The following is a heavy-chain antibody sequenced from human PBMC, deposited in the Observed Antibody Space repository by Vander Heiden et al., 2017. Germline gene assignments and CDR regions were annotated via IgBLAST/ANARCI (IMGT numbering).Heavy chain of an antibody. V-gene: IGHV3-23*01. CDR1: GFTFSSYA. D-gene: IGHD3-16*02. J-gene: IGHJ4*02. CDR2: ISGSGGST. CDR3: ARFDTFGGVIVTLPVY. Sequence: EVQLLESGGGLVQPGGSLRLSCAASGFTFSSYAMSWVRQAPGKGLEWGSAISGSGGSTYYADSVKGRFTISRDNSKNTLYLQMNSLRAEDTAVYYCARFDTFGGVIVTLPVYWGQGTLVTVSS.